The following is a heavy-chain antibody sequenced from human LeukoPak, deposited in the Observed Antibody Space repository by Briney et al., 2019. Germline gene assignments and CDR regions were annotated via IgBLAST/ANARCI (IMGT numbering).Heavy chain of an antibody. J-gene: IGHJ6*02. CDR2: ISGSGGST. CDR1: GFTFSSYA. CDR3: AKDKAAAGTRADFYYYGMDV. D-gene: IGHD6-13*01. V-gene: IGHV3-23*01. Sequence: GGSLRLSCAASGFTFSSYAMSWVRQAPGKGLEWVSAISGSGGSTYYADSVKGRFTISRDNSKNTLYLQMNSPRAEDTAVYYCAKDKAAAGTRADFYYYGMDVWGQGTTVTVSS.